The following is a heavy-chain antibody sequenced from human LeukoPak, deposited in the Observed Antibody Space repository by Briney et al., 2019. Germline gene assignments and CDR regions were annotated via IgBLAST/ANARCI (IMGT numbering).Heavy chain of an antibody. J-gene: IGHJ4*02. D-gene: IGHD2/OR15-2a*01. CDR2: IIPIFGTA. Sequence: GASVTVSCQASGGTFSSYAISWVRQAPGQVLEWMGGIIPIFGTANYAQKFQGRVTITADESTSTAYMELSSLRSEDTAVYYCARGWFSQYFFHYFDYWGQGTLVTVSS. CDR1: GGTFSSYA. V-gene: IGHV1-69*13. CDR3: ARGWFSQYFFHYFDY.